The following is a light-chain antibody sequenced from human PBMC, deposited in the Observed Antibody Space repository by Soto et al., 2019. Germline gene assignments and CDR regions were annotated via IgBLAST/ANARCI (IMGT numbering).Light chain of an antibody. CDR2: GAS. Sequence: EIVLTQSPGTLSLSPGERATLSCRASQSINSRYLAWYQQKPGQAPRLLIYGASSRATGIPDRFSGSGSGTDSTFPISGLEPEDFALYYCKQFGSPPGFTLGPGPKWISN. CDR3: KQFGSPPGFT. CDR1: QSINSRY. V-gene: IGKV3-20*01. J-gene: IGKJ3*01.